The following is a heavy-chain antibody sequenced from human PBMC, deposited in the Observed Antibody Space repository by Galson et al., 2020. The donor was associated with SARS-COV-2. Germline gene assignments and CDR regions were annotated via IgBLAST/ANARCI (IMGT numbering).Heavy chain of an antibody. CDR2: INTNSGGT. J-gene: IGHJ4*02. V-gene: IGHV1-2*02. CDR3: ARRNTNSWRFDY. CDR1: GYTFTDYN. D-gene: IGHD6-13*01. Sequence: ASVKVSCKASGYTFTDYNIHWVRQVPGQRLEWMGWINTNSGGTNSAQMFQGRVTMTSDTSITTAYMELSRLTSDDVAVYYCARRNTNSWRFDYWGQGTLVTVSS.